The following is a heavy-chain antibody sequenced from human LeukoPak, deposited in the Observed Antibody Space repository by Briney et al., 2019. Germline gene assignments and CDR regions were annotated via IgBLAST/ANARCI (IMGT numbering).Heavy chain of an antibody. J-gene: IGHJ3*02. CDR3: ARDSNRDAFDI. CDR1: GGSISSGSYY. V-gene: IGHV4-61*02. CDR2: IYTSGST. Sequence: NSSQTLSLTCTVSGGSISSGSYYWSWIRQPAGKGLEWIGRIYTSGSTNYNPSLKSRVTISVDTSKNQFSLKLSSVTAADTAVYYCARDSNRDAFDIWGQGTMVTVSS. D-gene: IGHD1-14*01.